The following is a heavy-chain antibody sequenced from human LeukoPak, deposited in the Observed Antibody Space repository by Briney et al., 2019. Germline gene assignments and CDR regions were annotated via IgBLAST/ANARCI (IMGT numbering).Heavy chain of an antibody. J-gene: IGHJ3*02. D-gene: IGHD2-15*01. CDR2: IKQDGSEK. CDR1: GFTFSSYW. V-gene: IGHV3-7*03. Sequence: GGSLRLSCAASGFTFSSYWMSWVRQAPGKGLEWVANIKQDGSEKYYADSVKGRFTISRDNAKNSVYLQMNSLRAEDTAVYYCAKTNVKYCSGGSCFDAFDIWGQGTMVTVSS. CDR3: AKTNVKYCSGGSCFDAFDI.